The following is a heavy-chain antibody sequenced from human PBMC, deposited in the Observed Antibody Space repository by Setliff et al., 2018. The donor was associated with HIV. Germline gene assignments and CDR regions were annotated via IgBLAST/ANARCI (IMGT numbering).Heavy chain of an antibody. CDR3: ARAPGVTPFDH. J-gene: IGHJ4*02. V-gene: IGHV4-39*07. CDR2: VYRRGNT. D-gene: IGHD2-21*02. CDR1: GASSIYY. Sequence: SETLSLTCTVSGASSIYYWGWIRQPPGKGLEWIGSVYRRGNTYYNPSLKSRLTISIDTSKNQFSLELNSVTAADTAVYYCARAPGVTPFDHWGPGTLVTVSS.